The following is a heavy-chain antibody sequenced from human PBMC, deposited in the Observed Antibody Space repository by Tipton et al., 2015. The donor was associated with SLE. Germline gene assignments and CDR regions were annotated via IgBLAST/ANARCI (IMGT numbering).Heavy chain of an antibody. CDR3: ASLHNYYYGMDV. V-gene: IGHV4-38-2*01. CDR2: IYHSGST. CDR1: GYSISRGYY. J-gene: IGHJ6*02. Sequence: TLSLTCAVSGYSISRGYYWGWIRQPPGKGLEWIGSIYHSGSTYYNPSPKSRGTISVDTSNNRLFLKLSSVTAADTAVYYCASLHNYYYGMDVWGQGTTVPVSS.